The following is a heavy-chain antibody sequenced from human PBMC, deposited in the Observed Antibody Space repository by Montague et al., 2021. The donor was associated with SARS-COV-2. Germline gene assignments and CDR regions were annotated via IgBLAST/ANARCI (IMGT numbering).Heavy chain of an antibody. V-gene: IGHV6-1*01. D-gene: IGHD1-1*01. J-gene: IGHJ4*02. Sequence: CAISGDSVSSNSAAWNWIRQSPSEGLEWLGRTYYRSKWHTDYAPSVKTRITITPDTSNNQFSLHLNSVTPGDTAVYYCAREGTVPGPRGIYFDDWGQGTLVTVSS. CDR1: GDSVSSNSAA. CDR3: AREGTVPGPRGIYFDD. CDR2: TYYRSKWHT.